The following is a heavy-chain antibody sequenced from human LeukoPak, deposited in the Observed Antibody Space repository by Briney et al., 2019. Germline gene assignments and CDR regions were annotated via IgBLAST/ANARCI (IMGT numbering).Heavy chain of an antibody. CDR2: INTNTGNP. V-gene: IGHV7-4-1*02. J-gene: IGHJ6*03. CDR3: ARVYRIGASGWYLSGYYYYYVDV. CDR1: GYTFTSYA. D-gene: IGHD6-19*01. Sequence: ASVKVSCKASGYTFTSYAMNWVRQAPGQGLEWMGWINTNTGNPTYAQGFTGRFVFSLDTSVSTAYLQISSLKAEDTAVYYCARVYRIGASGWYLSGYYYYYVDVWGKGTTVTVSS.